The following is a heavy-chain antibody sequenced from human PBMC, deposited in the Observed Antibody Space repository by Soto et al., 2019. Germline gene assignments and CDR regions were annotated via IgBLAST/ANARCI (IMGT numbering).Heavy chain of an antibody. CDR1: GFSLSTSGVG. V-gene: IGHV2-5*02. Sequence: QITLKETGPTLVKPTQPLTLTCTFSGFSLSTSGVGVCWFRQPPGKALEWLALIYWDDDKRYSPALKSRLTITKDTSKNQVVLTLTNMDPVDTDTYYCAHRGPLLRQFDYWGQGTLVTVSS. D-gene: IGHD2-15*01. CDR2: IYWDDDK. J-gene: IGHJ4*02. CDR3: AHRGPLLRQFDY.